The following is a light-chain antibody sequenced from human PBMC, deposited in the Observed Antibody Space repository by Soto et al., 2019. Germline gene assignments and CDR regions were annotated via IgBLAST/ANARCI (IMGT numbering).Light chain of an antibody. Sequence: EIVMTQAPATLSVSPGERATLSCRASQSVSSNLAWYQQKPGQAPRLLIDGASTRATGIPARFSGSGSGTEFTLTISSLQSEDFAVYYCQQYNNWLTFGGGTKVDI. CDR2: GAS. V-gene: IGKV3-15*01. CDR3: QQYNNWLT. CDR1: QSVSSN. J-gene: IGKJ4*01.